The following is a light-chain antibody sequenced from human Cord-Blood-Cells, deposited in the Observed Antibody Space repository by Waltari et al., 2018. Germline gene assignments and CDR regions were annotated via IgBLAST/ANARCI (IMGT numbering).Light chain of an antibody. CDR2: GAS. J-gene: IGKJ2*01. V-gene: IGKV3-15*01. CDR3: QQYNNWPHT. CDR1: QSVSSN. Sequence: EIVMTQSLATLSVSPGERATLSCRASQSVSSNLAWYQQKPGQAPRLLIYGASTRATGIPARFSGSGSGTEFTLTISSLQSEDFAVYYCQQYNNWPHTFGQGTKLEIK.